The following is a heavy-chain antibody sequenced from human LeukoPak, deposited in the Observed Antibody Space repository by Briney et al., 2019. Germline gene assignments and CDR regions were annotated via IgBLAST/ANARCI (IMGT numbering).Heavy chain of an antibody. D-gene: IGHD3-22*01. CDR3: ARGRYDSSAQLNGFDY. CDR2: IYSGGST. V-gene: IGHV3-53*01. Sequence: GGSLRLSCAASGFTVSSNYMSWVRQAPGKGLEWVSVIYSGGSTYYADSVKGRFTISRDNSKNTLYLQMNSLRAEDTAVYYCARGRYDSSAQLNGFDYWGQGILVTVSS. J-gene: IGHJ4*02. CDR1: GFTVSSNY.